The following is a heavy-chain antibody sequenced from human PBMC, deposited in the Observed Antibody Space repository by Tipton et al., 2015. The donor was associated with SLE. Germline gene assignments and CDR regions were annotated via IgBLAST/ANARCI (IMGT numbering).Heavy chain of an antibody. CDR3: ARQQRRAFDI. CDR1: GHSVSRDYY. Sequence: TLSLTCAVSGHSVSRDYYLGWIRQPPGKGLEWIGSIYYSGSTYYNPSIKSRVTISVDTSKNQFSLKLSSVTAADTAVYYCARQQRRAFDIWGQGAMVTLSS. D-gene: IGHD5-18*01. CDR2: IYYSGST. J-gene: IGHJ3*02. V-gene: IGHV4-38-2*01.